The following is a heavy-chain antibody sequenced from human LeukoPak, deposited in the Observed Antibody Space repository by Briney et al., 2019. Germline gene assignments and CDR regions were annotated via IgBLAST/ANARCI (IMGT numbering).Heavy chain of an antibody. CDR3: ARDYDYGDYGSDY. CDR2: INPNSGGT. Sequence: ASVKVSCKASGYTFTGYYMHWVRQALGQGLGWMGWINPNSGGTNYAQKFQGRVTMTRDTSISTAYMELSRLRSDDTAVYYCARDYDYGDYGSDYWGQGTLVTVSS. D-gene: IGHD4-17*01. V-gene: IGHV1-2*02. J-gene: IGHJ4*02. CDR1: GYTFTGYY.